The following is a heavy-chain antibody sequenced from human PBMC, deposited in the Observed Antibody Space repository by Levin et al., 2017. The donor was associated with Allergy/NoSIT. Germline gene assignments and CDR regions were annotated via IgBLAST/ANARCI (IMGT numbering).Heavy chain of an antibody. Sequence: GESLKISCKAAGYTFTDYYMHWVRQAPGQGLEWMGWVNCNSGDTHYAQKFQGRVTMTRDTSITTAYIELSSLRSDDTALYYCARNDYGDYVQNFDYWGQGTLVTVSS. CDR2: VNCNSGDT. CDR3: ARNDYGDYVQNFDY. CDR1: GYTFTDYY. V-gene: IGHV1-2*02. D-gene: IGHD4-17*01. J-gene: IGHJ4*02.